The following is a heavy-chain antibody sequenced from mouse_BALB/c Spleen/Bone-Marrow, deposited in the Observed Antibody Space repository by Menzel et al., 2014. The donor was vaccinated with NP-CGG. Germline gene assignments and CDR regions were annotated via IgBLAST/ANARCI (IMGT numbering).Heavy chain of an antibody. CDR2: INPYNDGT. J-gene: IGHJ2*01. Sequence: EVQLQQSGPELVKPGASVKMSCKASGYTFTSYVMHWVKQEPGQGLEWIGYINPYNDGTKYNEKFKGKATLTSDKSSSTAYMELSSLTSEDSAVYHCAREAAYYGNYGDDYWGQGTTLTVSS. CDR3: AREAAYYGNYGDDY. V-gene: IGHV1-14*01. CDR1: GYTFTSYV. D-gene: IGHD2-10*01.